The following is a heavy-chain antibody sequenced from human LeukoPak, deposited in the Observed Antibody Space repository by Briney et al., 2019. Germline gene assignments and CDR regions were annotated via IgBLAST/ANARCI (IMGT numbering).Heavy chain of an antibody. CDR1: GVSISSGDYY. D-gene: IGHD5-12*01. J-gene: IGHJ5*02. CDR2: VYYSGST. CDR3: ARDSPYSDYHRGLDP. Sequence: PSQTLSLTCTVSGVSISSGDYYWSWVRQPPGKGLERIGYVYYSGSTYYNPSLESRTTLSADTSNNQFSLRLSSVTAADTGVYYCARDSPYSDYHRGLDPWGQGALVTVSS. V-gene: IGHV4-30-4*01.